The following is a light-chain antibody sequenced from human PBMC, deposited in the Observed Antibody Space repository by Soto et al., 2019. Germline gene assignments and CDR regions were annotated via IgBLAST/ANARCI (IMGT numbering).Light chain of an antibody. CDR2: GAS. V-gene: IGKV3-15*01. Sequence: EMVMTQSPASRSVSPGERATLSCRASEKIYTNLAWYQQKPGQAPRLLFYGASTRATGLPARFSGTGSGTEFTLTINSLQAEDSAVYYCQQYYNWPRTFGQGTRLEIK. CDR1: EKIYTN. CDR3: QQYYNWPRT. J-gene: IGKJ5*01.